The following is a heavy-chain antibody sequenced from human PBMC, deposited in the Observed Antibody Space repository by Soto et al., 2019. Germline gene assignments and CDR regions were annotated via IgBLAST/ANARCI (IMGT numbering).Heavy chain of an antibody. V-gene: IGHV4-61*01. J-gene: IGHJ4*02. CDR1: GGSVSSGSYY. Sequence: QVQLQESGPGLVKPSETLSLTCTVSGGSVSSGSYYWSWIRQPPGKGLEWIGYIHHTGSTNYNPSLKSQVTLSVDTPQNQFSLQLSSVTAADTAVFYCARIWFDADSGFYVFDYWGQGTLVTVSS. CDR2: IHHTGST. CDR3: ARIWFDADSGFYVFDY. D-gene: IGHD3-22*01.